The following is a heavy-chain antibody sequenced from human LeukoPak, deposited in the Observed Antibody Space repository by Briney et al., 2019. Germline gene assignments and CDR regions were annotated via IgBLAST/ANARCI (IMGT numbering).Heavy chain of an antibody. V-gene: IGHV1-18*04. Sequence: ASVKVSCKASGYTFTNYGISWVRQAPGQGLEWMGWISAYNGKTKYEQKLQGRVTMTTDTSTSTAYMELTSLRSDDTALYYCAASDYGDVFDYWGQGTLVTVSS. CDR2: ISAYNGKT. CDR3: AASDYGDVFDY. CDR1: GYTFTNYG. J-gene: IGHJ4*02. D-gene: IGHD4-17*01.